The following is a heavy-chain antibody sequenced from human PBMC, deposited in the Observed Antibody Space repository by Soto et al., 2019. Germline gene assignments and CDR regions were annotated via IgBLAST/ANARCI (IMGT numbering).Heavy chain of an antibody. CDR1: GFKFSSYW. Sequence: EVQLVESGGGLVQPGGSLRLSCAASGFKFSSYWMGWVRQAPGKWLAWVANIKQDGSAKYYVDSVKGRFTISRDNAKNPLHLQMNSLKAEDTAVYYCARDGTAHHHGMDIWAQGPTVT. V-gene: IGHV3-7*03. D-gene: IGHD1-26*01. CDR2: IKQDGSAK. CDR3: ARDGTAHHHGMDI. J-gene: IGHJ6*02.